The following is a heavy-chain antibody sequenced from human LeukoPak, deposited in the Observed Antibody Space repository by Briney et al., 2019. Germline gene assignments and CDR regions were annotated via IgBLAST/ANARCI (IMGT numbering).Heavy chain of an antibody. CDR2: MNPNSGNT. CDR1: GYTFTSYD. V-gene: IGHV1-8*01. Sequence: SVKVSCKASGYTFTSYDINWVRQATGQGLEWMGWMNPNSGNTGYAQKFQGRVTTTRDTSISTAYMELSRLRSDDTAVYYCASSAVSGYYYYYYYMDVWGKGTTVTISS. CDR3: ASSAVSGYYYYYYYMDV. J-gene: IGHJ6*03. D-gene: IGHD1-26*01.